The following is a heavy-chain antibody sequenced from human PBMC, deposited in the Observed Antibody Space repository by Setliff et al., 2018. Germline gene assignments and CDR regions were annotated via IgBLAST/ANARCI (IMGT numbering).Heavy chain of an antibody. J-gene: IGHJ4*02. V-gene: IGHV4-61*02. D-gene: IGHD3-16*02. Sequence: PSETLSLTCTVSGGSVSSGSYYWSWIRQPAGKGLEWIGRIYTSGSTNYNPSLKSRVAISVDTSKNQFSLKLTSVTAADTAVYYCRLWSHSYHNDYWGQGTLVTVS. CDR3: RLWSHSYHNDY. CDR1: GGSVSSGSYY. CDR2: IYTSGST.